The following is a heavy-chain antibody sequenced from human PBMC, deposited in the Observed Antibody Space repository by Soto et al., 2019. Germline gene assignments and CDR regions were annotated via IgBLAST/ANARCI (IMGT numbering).Heavy chain of an antibody. CDR3: WGHWSDP. Sequence: GESLKISCEASGYTFTNYWIGWVRQMPGTGLEWMGIIYPRDSDTRYSPSFQDQVTMSVDKSIGTAADTAVYYCARASGGNSGWGHWSDPWGQGTLVTVSS. J-gene: IGHJ5*02. D-gene: IGHD3-10*01. CDR2: IYPRDSDT. CDR1: GYTFTNYW. V-gene: IGHV5-51*01.